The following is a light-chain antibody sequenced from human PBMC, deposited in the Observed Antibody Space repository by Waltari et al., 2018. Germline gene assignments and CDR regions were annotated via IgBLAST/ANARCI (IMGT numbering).Light chain of an antibody. V-gene: IGKV1-39*01. Sequence: DIQMTQAPSSLSASVGDRVTMTCRTSQSITGHLNWFQQQPGKAPKLLCPSASALQSGVPSRFSGRGSGTHFTLTISSLQPEDFATYFCQQSYITPYTFGQGTKLEIK. CDR1: QSITGH. CDR3: QQSYITPYT. J-gene: IGKJ2*01. CDR2: SAS.